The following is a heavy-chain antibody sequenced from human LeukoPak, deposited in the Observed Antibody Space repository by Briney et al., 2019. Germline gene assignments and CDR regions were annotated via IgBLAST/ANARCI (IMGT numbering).Heavy chain of an antibody. D-gene: IGHD6-13*01. CDR3: AKDFPEYSSSWYLE. J-gene: IGHJ4*02. V-gene: IGHV3-23*01. CDR1: GFTFSNYA. Sequence: GGSLRLSCAASGFTFSNYAMSWVRQAPGKGLEWVSGISDGGDSTYYADSVKGRITISRDNSKNTVYPQMNSLRAEDTAVYYCAKDFPEYSSSWYLEWGQGTLVTVSS. CDR2: ISDGGDST.